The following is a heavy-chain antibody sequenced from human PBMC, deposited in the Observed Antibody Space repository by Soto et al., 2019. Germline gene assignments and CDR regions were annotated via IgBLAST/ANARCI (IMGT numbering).Heavy chain of an antibody. J-gene: IGHJ4*02. D-gene: IGHD6-6*01. CDR2: ISASGEPT. CDR3: AVLLDPVH. CDR1: GFSFSIYA. Sequence: EVQLLESGGGLVQPGGSLGLSCAASGFSFSIYAMNWVRQAPGKGLEWVSAISASGEPTYYADSVKGRFTISRDNSKNTLYLQMSFLRAEDTAIYYCAVLLDPVHWGQGTLVTVSS. V-gene: IGHV3-23*01.